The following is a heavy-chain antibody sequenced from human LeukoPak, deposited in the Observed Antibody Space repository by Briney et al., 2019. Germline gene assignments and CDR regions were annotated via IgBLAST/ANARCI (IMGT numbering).Heavy chain of an antibody. CDR3: ASQYSSSFGLNYFDY. J-gene: IGHJ4*02. V-gene: IGHV4-4*07. D-gene: IGHD6-6*01. CDR1: GGSISSYY. Sequence: SGTLSLTCTVSGGSISSYYWSWIRQPAGKGLEWIGRIYTSGSTNYNPSLKSRVTMSVDTSKNQFSLKLSSVTAADTAVYYCASQYSSSFGLNYFDYRGQGTLVTVSS. CDR2: IYTSGST.